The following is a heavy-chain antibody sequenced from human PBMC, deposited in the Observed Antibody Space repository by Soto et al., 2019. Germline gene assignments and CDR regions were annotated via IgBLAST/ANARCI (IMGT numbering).Heavy chain of an antibody. CDR2: IKSKTDGGTT. D-gene: IGHD3-10*01. J-gene: IGHJ6*02. CDR1: GFTFSNAW. V-gene: IGHV3-15*07. CDR3: TSPYGSGYYGMDV. Sequence: EVQLVESGGGLVKPGGSLRLSCAASGFTFSNAWMNWVRQAPGKGLEWVDRIKSKTDGGTTDYAAPVKGRFTISRDDSKNTLYLQMNSLKTEDTAVYYCTSPYGSGYYGMDVWGQGTTVTVSS.